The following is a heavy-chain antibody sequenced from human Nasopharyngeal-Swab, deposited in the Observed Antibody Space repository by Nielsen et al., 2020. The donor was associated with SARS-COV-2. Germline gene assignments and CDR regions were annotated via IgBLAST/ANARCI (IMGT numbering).Heavy chain of an antibody. CDR2: IKQDESQK. Sequence: PGKGLEWVANIKQDESQKYYVDSVRGRFTISRDNAKNSLYLQMNSLGAEDTAVYYCARPRALCSGDKCYFYYLDYWGQGTLVTVSS. J-gene: IGHJ4*02. V-gene: IGHV3-7*01. CDR3: ARPRALCSGDKCYFYYLDY. D-gene: IGHD2-15*01.